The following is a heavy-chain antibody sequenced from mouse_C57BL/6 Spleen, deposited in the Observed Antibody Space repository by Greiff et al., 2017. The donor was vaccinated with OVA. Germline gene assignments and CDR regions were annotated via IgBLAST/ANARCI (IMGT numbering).Heavy chain of an antibody. CDR2: INPNNGGT. CDR1: GYTFTDYY. Sequence: QLQQSGPELVKPGASVKISCKASGYTFTDYYMNWVKQSHGKSLEWIGDINPNNGGTSYNQKFKGKATLTVDKSSSTAYMELRSLTSEDSAVYYCAREGDGYFDYWGQGTTLTVSS. D-gene: IGHD2-3*01. J-gene: IGHJ2*01. V-gene: IGHV1-26*01. CDR3: AREGDGYFDY.